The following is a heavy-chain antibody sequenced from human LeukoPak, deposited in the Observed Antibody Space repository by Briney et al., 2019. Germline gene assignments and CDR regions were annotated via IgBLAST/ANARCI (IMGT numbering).Heavy chain of an antibody. CDR2: IYHSGST. J-gene: IGHJ4*02. CDR3: ATLTTVVTAYYFDY. V-gene: IGHV4-4*09. Sequence: SETLSLTCTVSGGSISGYYWSWIRQPPGKGLEWIGYIYHSGSTDYNPSLKSRVTISVDTSKSQFSLRLTSVTAADTAVYYCATLTTVVTAYYFDYWGQGTLVTVSS. CDR1: GGSISGYY. D-gene: IGHD4-23*01.